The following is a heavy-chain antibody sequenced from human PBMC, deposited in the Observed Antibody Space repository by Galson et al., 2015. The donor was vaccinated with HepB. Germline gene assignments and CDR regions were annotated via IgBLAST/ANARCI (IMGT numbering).Heavy chain of an antibody. CDR1: GYTFTGYY. V-gene: IGHV1-2*02. CDR2: INPNSGGT. Sequence: SVTVSCKASGYTFTGYYIHWVRQAPGQGLEWMGWINPNSGGTNYTRKFQGRVTMTRDTSISTAYMELSRLRSDDTAVYYCARAFYDFWSGYYTPYYFDYWGQGTLVTVSS. D-gene: IGHD3-3*01. CDR3: ARAFYDFWSGYYTPYYFDY. J-gene: IGHJ4*02.